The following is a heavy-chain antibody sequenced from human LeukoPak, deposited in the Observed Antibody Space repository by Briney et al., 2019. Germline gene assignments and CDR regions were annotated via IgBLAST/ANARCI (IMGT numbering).Heavy chain of an antibody. CDR2: VGTKAKSYTT. CDR1: GVTFSSSA. V-gene: IGHV3-73*01. D-gene: IGHD4-11*01. J-gene: IGHJ6*03. Sequence: GGSLKLSCAASGVTFSSSAMHWVRQPSGKGLEWVGRVGTKAKSYTTAYGASVKGRFTISRDDSKNTAYLQMNSLKTEDTAVYYCTTSTVTTNYYYSSMDVWGKGTTVTVSS. CDR3: TTSTVTTNYYYSSMDV.